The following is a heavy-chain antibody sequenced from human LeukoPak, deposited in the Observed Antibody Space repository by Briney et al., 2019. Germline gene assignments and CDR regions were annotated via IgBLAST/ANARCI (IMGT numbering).Heavy chain of an antibody. CDR1: GGSFSGYY. D-gene: IGHD3-10*01. Sequence: PSETLSLTCAVYGGSFSGYYRSWIRQPPGKGLEWIGEINHSGSTNYNPSLKSRVTISVDTSKNQFSLKLSSVTAADTAVYYCARDSGYGSGSYIPVGDYWGQGTLVTVSS. CDR2: INHSGST. CDR3: ARDSGYGSGSYIPVGDY. V-gene: IGHV4-34*01. J-gene: IGHJ4*02.